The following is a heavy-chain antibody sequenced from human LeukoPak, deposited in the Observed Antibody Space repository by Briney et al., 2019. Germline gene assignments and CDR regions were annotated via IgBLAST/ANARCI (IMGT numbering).Heavy chain of an antibody. CDR3: ATDIGRVVVTPFDY. J-gene: IGHJ4*02. V-gene: IGHV1-24*01. D-gene: IGHD2-21*02. CDR1: GYTLTELS. Sequence: ASVKVSCKVSGYTLTELSMHWVRQAPGKGLEWMGGFDPEDGETIYAQKFQGRVTMTEDTSTDTAYMELSSLRSEGTAVYYCATDIGRVVVTPFDYWGQGTLVTVSS. CDR2: FDPEDGET.